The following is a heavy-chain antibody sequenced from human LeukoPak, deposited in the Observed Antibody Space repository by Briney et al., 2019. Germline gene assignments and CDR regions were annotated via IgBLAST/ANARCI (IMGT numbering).Heavy chain of an antibody. CDR2: IYYSGST. D-gene: IGHD3-9*01. CDR3: ASMVRYFDWSRRDYYMDV. Sequence: PESLSLTCTLSVGSLSSYYWSWIRPPPGKGLGWIGYIYYSGSTNYNTSLQSRVTSPLETSKTQYSLNLSPVTPAATAVYYFASMVRYFDWSRRDYYMDVWGKGTTVTISS. J-gene: IGHJ6*03. CDR1: VGSLSSYY. V-gene: IGHV4-59*01.